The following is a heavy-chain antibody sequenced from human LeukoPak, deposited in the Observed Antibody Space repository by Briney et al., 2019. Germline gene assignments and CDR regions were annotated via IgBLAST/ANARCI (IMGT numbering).Heavy chain of an antibody. V-gene: IGHV3-21*01. CDR3: ARDAYNSYDY. CDR1: GFTFSTYY. J-gene: IGHJ4*02. Sequence: GGSLRLSCVASGFTFSTYYMHWVRQAPGKGLEWVSCITSSGTDMYYADSVRGRFTISRDNAKNSLYLEINSPRVEDTAVYYCARDAYNSYDYWGQGTLVTVSS. D-gene: IGHD5-24*01. CDR2: ITSSGTDM.